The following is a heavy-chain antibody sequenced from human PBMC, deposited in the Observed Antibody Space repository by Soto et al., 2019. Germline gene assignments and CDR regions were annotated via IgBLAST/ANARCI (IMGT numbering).Heavy chain of an antibody. CDR2: IYYSGST. Sequence: QVQLQESGPGLVKPSETLSLTCTVSGGSVSSGSYYWSWIRQPPGKGLEWIGYIYYSGSTNYNPPLKSRVTISVDTSKNQFSLKLSSVTAADTAVYYCARGHYYGMDVWGQGTTVTVSS. CDR3: ARGHYYGMDV. J-gene: IGHJ6*02. V-gene: IGHV4-61*01. CDR1: GGSVSSGSYY.